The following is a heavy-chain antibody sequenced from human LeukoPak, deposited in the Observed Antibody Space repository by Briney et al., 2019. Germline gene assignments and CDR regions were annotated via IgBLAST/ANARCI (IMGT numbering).Heavy chain of an antibody. CDR3: AKDYSKTSYYGSGTYYRPNWFDP. V-gene: IGHV3-NL1*01. CDR2: ISDRGDNT. D-gene: IGHD3-10*01. J-gene: IGHJ5*02. Sequence: GGSLRLSCAASGFTLSSYGMHWVRQAPGKGLEWVSHISDRGDNTYYADSVKGRFTISRDNSKNTLYLQMNSLRAEDTAVYYCAKDYSKTSYYGSGTYYRPNWFDPWGQGTLVTVSS. CDR1: GFTLSSYG.